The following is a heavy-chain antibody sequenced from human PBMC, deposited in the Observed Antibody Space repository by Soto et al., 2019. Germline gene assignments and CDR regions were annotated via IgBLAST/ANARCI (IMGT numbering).Heavy chain of an antibody. CDR2: IIPIFGTA. CDR1: GGTFSSYA. Sequence: ASVKVSCKASGGTFSSYAISWVRQAPGQGLEWMGGIIPIFGTANYAQKFQGRVTITADESTSTAYMELSSLRSEDTAVYYCATGAVDTAMVEHYYYYGMDVWGQGTTVTVSS. J-gene: IGHJ6*02. D-gene: IGHD5-18*01. V-gene: IGHV1-69*13. CDR3: ATGAVDTAMVEHYYYYGMDV.